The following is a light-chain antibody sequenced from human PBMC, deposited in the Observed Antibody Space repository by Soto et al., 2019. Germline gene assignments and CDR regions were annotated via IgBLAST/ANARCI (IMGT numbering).Light chain of an antibody. CDR2: DVS. CDR1: SSDVGGYNY. CDR3: SSYTSSSLLWV. Sequence: QSALTQPASVSGSPGQSITISCTGTSSDVGGYNYVSWYQQHPGKAPKLMIYDVSNRPSGVPNRFSGSKSGNTASLTISGLQAEDEADYYCSSYTSSSLLWVFGTGTKLTVL. J-gene: IGLJ1*01. V-gene: IGLV2-14*01.